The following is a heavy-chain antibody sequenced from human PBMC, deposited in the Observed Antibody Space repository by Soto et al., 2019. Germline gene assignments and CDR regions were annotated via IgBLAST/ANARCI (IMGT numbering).Heavy chain of an antibody. Sequence: GASVKLCKASGGTFSSYAISWVRQAPGQGLEWMGGIIPIFGTANYAQKFQGRVTITADESTSTAYMELSSLRSEDTAVYYCAAKKLVRGYDYWGQGTLVTSPQ. V-gene: IGHV1-69*13. CDR2: IIPIFGTA. CDR3: AAKKLVRGYDY. CDR1: GGTFSSYA. D-gene: IGHD6-6*01. J-gene: IGHJ4*02.